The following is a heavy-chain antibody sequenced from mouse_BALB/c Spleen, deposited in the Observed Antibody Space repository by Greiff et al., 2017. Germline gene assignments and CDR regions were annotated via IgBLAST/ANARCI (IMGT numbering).Heavy chain of an antibody. CDR1: GFTFSSYG. D-gene: IGHD1-2*01. V-gene: IGHV5-6*01. CDR3: ARHETTARIHYYAMDY. J-gene: IGHJ4*01. Sequence: EVKLVESGGDLVKPGGSLKLSCAASGFTFSSYGMSWVRQTPDKRLEWVATISSGGSYTYYPDSVKGRFTISRDNAKNTLYLQMSSLKSEDTAMYYCARHETTARIHYYAMDYWGQGTSVTVSS. CDR2: ISSGGSYT.